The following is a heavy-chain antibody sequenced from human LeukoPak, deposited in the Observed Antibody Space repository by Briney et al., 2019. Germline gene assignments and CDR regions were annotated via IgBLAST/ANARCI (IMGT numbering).Heavy chain of an antibody. CDR3: ARDRADFSSEFDY. CDR2: ISSSGSTI. CDR1: GFTFSDYY. V-gene: IGHV3-11*04. J-gene: IGHJ4*02. Sequence: PGGSLRLSCAASGFTFSDYYMSWIRQAPGKGLERVSYISSSGSTIYYADSVKGRFTISRDNAKNSLYLQMNSLRPEDTAVYYCARDRADFSSEFDYWGQGTLVTVSS. D-gene: IGHD6-6*01.